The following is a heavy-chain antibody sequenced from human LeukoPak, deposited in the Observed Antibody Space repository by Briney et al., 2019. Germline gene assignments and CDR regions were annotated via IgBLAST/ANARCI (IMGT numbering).Heavy chain of an antibody. CDR2: MNPNSGNT. CDR3: ARGVVVVVPAAIGVWFDP. V-gene: IGHV1-8*01. Sequence: ASVKVSCKASGYTFTSYDINWVRQATGQGLEWMGWMNPNSGNTGYAQKFQGRVTMTRDTSISTAYMELSRLRSDDTAVYYCARGVVVVVPAAIGVWFDPWGQGTLVTVSS. J-gene: IGHJ5*02. D-gene: IGHD2-2*01. CDR1: GYTFTSYD.